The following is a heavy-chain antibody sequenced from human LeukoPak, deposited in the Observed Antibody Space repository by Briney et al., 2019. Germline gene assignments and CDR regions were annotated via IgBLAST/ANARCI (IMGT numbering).Heavy chain of an antibody. J-gene: IGHJ4*02. CDR2: IGSSGSTK. CDR1: GFTLSSYE. CDR3: ARRYCSSTSCTLDY. V-gene: IGHV3-48*03. D-gene: IGHD2-2*01. Sequence: GGSLRLSCAASGFTLSSYEMNWVRQAPGKGLEWVSYIGSSGSTKYYADSVKGRFTISRDNAENSLYLQMNSLRAEDTAVYYCARRYCSSTSCTLDYWGQGTLVTVSS.